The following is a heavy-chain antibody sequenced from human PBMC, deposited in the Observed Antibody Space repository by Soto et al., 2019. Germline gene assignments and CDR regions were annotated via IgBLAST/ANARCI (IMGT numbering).Heavy chain of an antibody. V-gene: IGHV4-34*01. Sequence: SETLSLTCAVHGGSFSGYYWTWIRQAPGKGLAWIGEIDHSGRTNYNSSLKSRVSISVDRSKNQFPLKLSSVTAADTAVYYCARGRTDYSINPLSGFDPWGEGTLVTVSS. CDR3: ARGRTDYSINPLSGFDP. D-gene: IGHD4-4*01. CDR1: GGSFSGYY. J-gene: IGHJ5*02. CDR2: IDHSGRT.